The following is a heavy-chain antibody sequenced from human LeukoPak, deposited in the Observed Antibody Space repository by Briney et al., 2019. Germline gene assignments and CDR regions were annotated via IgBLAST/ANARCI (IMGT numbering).Heavy chain of an antibody. Sequence: KPSETLSLTCAVSGDSISSDNWWSWVRQPPGKGLQWIGEISHSGITNNNPSLKSRVTFSVDKSKNHFSLSLNSVTAADTAVYYCARVNFDSSGYYRNYYYYYMDVWGKGTTVTVSS. CDR1: GDSISSDNW. V-gene: IGHV4-4*02. D-gene: IGHD3-22*01. CDR2: ISHSGIT. J-gene: IGHJ6*03. CDR3: ARVNFDSSGYYRNYYYYYMDV.